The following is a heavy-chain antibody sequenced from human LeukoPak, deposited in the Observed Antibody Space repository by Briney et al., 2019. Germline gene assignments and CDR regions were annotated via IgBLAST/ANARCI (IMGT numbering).Heavy chain of an antibody. D-gene: IGHD1-26*01. V-gene: IGHV4-59*01. J-gene: IGHJ4*02. CDR2: IYYSGST. Sequence: SETLSHTCTVSGGSISSYYWSWIRQPPGKGLEWIGYIYYSGSTNYNPSLKSRVTISVDTSKNQFSLKLSSVTAADTAVYYCARESGSWGQGTLVTVSS. CDR3: ARESGS. CDR1: GGSISSYY.